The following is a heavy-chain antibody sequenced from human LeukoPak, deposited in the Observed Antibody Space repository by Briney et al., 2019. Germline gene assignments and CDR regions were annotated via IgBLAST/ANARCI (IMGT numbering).Heavy chain of an antibody. CDR3: ARTREYSSSWYFPPFDP. Sequence: RASVKVSCKTSGYTFSDYYIHWIRQAPGQGLEWVGWINPNSGDTDYAQKFQGRVTVTRDTSISTAYMELGRLRSDDTAVYYCARTREYSSSWYFPPFDPWGQGTLVTISS. V-gene: IGHV1-2*02. D-gene: IGHD6-13*01. J-gene: IGHJ5*02. CDR2: INPNSGDT. CDR1: GYTFSDYY.